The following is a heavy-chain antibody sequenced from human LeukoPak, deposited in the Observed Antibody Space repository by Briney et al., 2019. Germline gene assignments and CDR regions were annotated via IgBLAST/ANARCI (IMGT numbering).Heavy chain of an antibody. D-gene: IGHD3-3*01. Sequence: LGESLKISCKGSGYSFTSYWIGWVRQMPGKGLEWMGIIYPGDSDTRYSPSFQGQVTISADKSISTAYLQWSSLKASDTAMYYCARRYDFWSGYLNLFDPWGQGTLVTVSS. CDR1: GYSFTSYW. V-gene: IGHV5-51*01. J-gene: IGHJ5*02. CDR2: IYPGDSDT. CDR3: ARRYDFWSGYLNLFDP.